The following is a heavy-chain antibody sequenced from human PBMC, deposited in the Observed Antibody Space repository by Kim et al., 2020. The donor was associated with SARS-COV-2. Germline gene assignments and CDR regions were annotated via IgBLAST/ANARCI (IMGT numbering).Heavy chain of an antibody. V-gene: IGHV4-39*01. D-gene: IGHD3-22*01. J-gene: IGHJ3*02. CDR3: ARLPYYDSSGYYYARGDAFDI. CDR2: IYYSGST. Sequence: SETLSLTCTVSGGSISSSSYYWGWIRQPPGKGLEWIGSIYYSGSTYYNPSLKSRVTISVDTSKNQFSLKLSSMTAADTAVYYCARLPYYDSSGYYYARGDAFDIWGQGTMVTVSS. CDR1: GGSISSSSYY.